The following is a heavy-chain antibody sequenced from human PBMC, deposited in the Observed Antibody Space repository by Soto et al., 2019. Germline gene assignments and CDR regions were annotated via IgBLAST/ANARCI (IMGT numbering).Heavy chain of an antibody. CDR3: ARDLWGYCGADCYPLDV. V-gene: IGHV4-59*01. Sequence: PSETLSLTCTVSGGSISSYYWSRIRQPPGKGLEWIGYMYNTGSTIYNPSLKGRVTISVDTSKNQFSLKLNSVTAADTAVYYCARDLWGYCGADCYPLDVWGQGTTVTVSS. CDR1: GGSISSYY. CDR2: MYNTGST. D-gene: IGHD2-21*02. J-gene: IGHJ6*02.